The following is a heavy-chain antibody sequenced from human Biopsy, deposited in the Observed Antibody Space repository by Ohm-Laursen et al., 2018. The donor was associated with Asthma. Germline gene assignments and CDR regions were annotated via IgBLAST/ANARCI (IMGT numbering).Heavy chain of an antibody. Sequence: GTLSLTCSVSGGSITSSSYYWGWIRQPPGKGMEWIGSMYHSGSPYYHPSLKSRATISVDTSKNQLSLKMSSVTAADTAVYYCVRGSSSWHHGPFHYYYGLDVWGQGTTATVSS. CDR3: VRGSSSWHHGPFHYYYGLDV. J-gene: IGHJ6*02. D-gene: IGHD6-13*01. V-gene: IGHV4-39*01. CDR2: MYHSGSP. CDR1: GGSITSSSYY.